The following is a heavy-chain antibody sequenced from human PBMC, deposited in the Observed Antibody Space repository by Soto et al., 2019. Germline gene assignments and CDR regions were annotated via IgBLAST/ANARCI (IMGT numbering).Heavy chain of an antibody. J-gene: IGHJ4*02. Sequence: QVQLVQSGAEVRKPESSVKVSCKASGGTFSNYAISWVRPAPGQGLEWMGGILTSLRTANYAQSFQGRITITADMSTSTLCLEMYSLRSEDTAVYYCARDPSEGLAPRPRYAYWGQGTLVTVSS. CDR2: ILTSLRTA. D-gene: IGHD6-6*01. V-gene: IGHV1-69*06. CDR3: ARDPSEGLAPRPRYAY. CDR1: GGTFSNYA.